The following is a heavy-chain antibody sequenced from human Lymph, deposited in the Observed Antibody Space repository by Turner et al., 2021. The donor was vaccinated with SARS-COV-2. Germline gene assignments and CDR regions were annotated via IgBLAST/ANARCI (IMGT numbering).Heavy chain of an antibody. D-gene: IGHD1-26*01. Sequence: QVQRVQSGAEVKKPGSSVKVSCKASGGTFSTYVISWVRQAPGQGLEWLGGIIPILGIANYAQKFQGRVTITADNSTSTAYMELSSLRSEDTAVYHCARRHSGNYDAFDIWGQGTMVTVSS. CDR1: GGTFSTYV. CDR3: ARRHSGNYDAFDI. J-gene: IGHJ3*02. V-gene: IGHV1-69*10. CDR2: IIPILGIA.